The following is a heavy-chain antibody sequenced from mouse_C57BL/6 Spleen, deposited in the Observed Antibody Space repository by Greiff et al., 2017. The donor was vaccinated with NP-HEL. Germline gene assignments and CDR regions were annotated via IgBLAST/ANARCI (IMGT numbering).Heavy chain of an antibody. J-gene: IGHJ4*01. CDR2: ISYDGSN. V-gene: IGHV3-6*01. Sequence: VQLKESGPGLVKPSQSLSLTCSVTGYSITSGYYWNWIRQFPGNKLEWMGYISYDGSNNYNPSLENRISITRDTSKNQFFLKLNSVTTEDTATYYCARERDGYYDAMDYWGQGTSVTVSS. CDR3: ARERDGYYDAMDY. CDR1: GYSITSGYY. D-gene: IGHD2-3*01.